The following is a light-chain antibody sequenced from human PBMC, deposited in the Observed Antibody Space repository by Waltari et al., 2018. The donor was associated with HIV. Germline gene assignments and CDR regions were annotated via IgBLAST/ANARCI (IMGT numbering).Light chain of an antibody. V-gene: IGLV2-11*01. Sequence: APKLMIYDVTKRPSGVPDRFSGSKSGNTASLTISGLQAEDEADYYCCSYAGDPWVFGGGTKLTVL. CDR2: DVT. CDR3: CSYAGDPWV. J-gene: IGLJ3*02.